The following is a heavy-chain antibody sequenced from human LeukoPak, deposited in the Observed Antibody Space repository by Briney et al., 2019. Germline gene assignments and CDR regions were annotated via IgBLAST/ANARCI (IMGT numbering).Heavy chain of an antibody. CDR2: ISGSGGST. D-gene: IGHD3-22*01. CDR3: AKCEAYYYDSSGYYEGYFDL. V-gene: IGHV3-23*01. CDR1: GFTFSSYA. Sequence: GGSLRLSCAASGFTFSSYAMSWVRQAPGKGLEWVSGISGSGGSTYNADSVKGRFTISRDNSKNTLYLQMNSLRAEDTAVYYCAKCEAYYYDSSGYYEGYFDLWGRDTLVTVSS. J-gene: IGHJ2*01.